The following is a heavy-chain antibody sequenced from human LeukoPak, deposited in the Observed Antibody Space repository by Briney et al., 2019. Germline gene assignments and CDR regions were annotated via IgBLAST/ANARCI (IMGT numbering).Heavy chain of an antibody. Sequence: GGSLRLSCAASGFTFSSSAMHWVRQAPGKGLEWVAVISYDGSNKYYADSVKGRFTISRDNSKNTLYLQMNSLRAEDTAVYYCARGGDGYNCDYWGQGTLVPVSS. CDR3: ARGGDGYNCDY. CDR2: ISYDGSNK. J-gene: IGHJ4*02. CDR1: GFTFSSSA. D-gene: IGHD5-24*01. V-gene: IGHV3-30-3*01.